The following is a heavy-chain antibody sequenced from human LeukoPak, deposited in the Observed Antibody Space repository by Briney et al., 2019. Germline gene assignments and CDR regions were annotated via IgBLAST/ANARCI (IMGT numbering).Heavy chain of an antibody. CDR1: GGSFSGYY. J-gene: IGHJ4*02. CDR3: ARGVRTVVTPYFDY. V-gene: IGHV4-34*01. Sequence: PSETLSLTCAVYGGSFSGYYWSWLRQPPGKGLEWIGEINHSGSTNYNPSLKSRVTISVDMSKNQFSLKLSSVTAADTAVYYCARGVRTVVTPYFDYWGQGTLVTVSS. CDR2: INHSGST. D-gene: IGHD4-23*01.